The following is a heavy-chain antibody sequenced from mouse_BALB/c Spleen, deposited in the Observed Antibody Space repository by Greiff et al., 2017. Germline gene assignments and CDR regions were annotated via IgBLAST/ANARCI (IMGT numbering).Heavy chain of an antibody. CDR3: ARGYYGSSSFAY. J-gene: IGHJ3*01. CDR1: GFSLTSYG. V-gene: IGHV2-9*02. CDR2: IWAGGST. D-gene: IGHD1-1*01. Sequence: VKLQESGPGLVAPSQSLSITCTVSGFSLTSYGVHWVRQPPGKGLEWLGVIWAGGSTNYNSALMSRLSISKDNSKSQVFLKMNSLQTDDTAMYYCARGYYGSSSFAYWGQGTLVTVSA.